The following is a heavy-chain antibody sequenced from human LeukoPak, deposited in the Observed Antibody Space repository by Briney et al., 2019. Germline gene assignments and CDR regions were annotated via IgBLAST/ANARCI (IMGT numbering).Heavy chain of an antibody. CDR3: AGAMVRGVIKWDWFDP. D-gene: IGHD3-10*01. V-gene: IGHV1-2*02. CDR1: GYTFTGYC. Sequence: ASVKVSCKASGYTFTGYCMHWVRQAPGQGLEWMGWINPNSGGTNYAQKFQGRVTMTRDTSISTAYMEQSRLRSDDTAVYYCAGAMVRGVIKWDWFDPWGQGTLVTVSS. CDR2: INPNSGGT. J-gene: IGHJ5*02.